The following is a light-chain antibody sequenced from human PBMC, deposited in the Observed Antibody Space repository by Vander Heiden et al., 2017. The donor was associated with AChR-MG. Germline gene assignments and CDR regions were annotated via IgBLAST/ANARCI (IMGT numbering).Light chain of an antibody. CDR1: KLGDKY. V-gene: IGLV3-1*01. J-gene: IGLJ2*01. CDR2: QDS. Sequence: SYELTQPPSVSVSPGQTASITCSGDKLGDKYACWYQQKPGQSPVLVIYQDSKRPSGIPERFSGSNSGNTATLTISGTQAMDEADYYCQAWDSTYVVLGGGTKLT. CDR3: QAWDSTYVV.